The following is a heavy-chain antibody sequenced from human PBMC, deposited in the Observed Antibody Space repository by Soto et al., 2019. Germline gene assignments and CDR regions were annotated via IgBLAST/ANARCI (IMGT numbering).Heavy chain of an antibody. J-gene: IGHJ4*02. CDR2: ISYDGNYK. D-gene: IGHD3-22*01. V-gene: IGHV3-30*18. CDR1: GVTFSSYG. CDR3: GKVSTYYYDSTFDY. Sequence: QVQLVESGGGVVQPGRSLRLSCAASGVTFSSYGMHWVRQAPGKGLEWVAIISYDGNYKYYADSVKGRFTISRDNSKNTLYLQMHSLRAEDTAVYYCGKVSTYYYDSTFDYWGQGTLVTVSS.